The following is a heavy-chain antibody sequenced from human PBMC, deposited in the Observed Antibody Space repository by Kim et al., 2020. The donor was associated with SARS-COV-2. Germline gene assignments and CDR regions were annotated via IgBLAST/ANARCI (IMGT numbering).Heavy chain of an antibody. J-gene: IGHJ5*02. V-gene: IGHV4-34*01. CDR2: SNHNGGT. CDR1: GGSLSGSY. CDR3: ARLVGNTQWGYNWFDP. Sequence: SETLSLTCAVHGGSLSGSYWSWIRQPPEKGLEWSGESNHNGGTNYNPSLKGLVSISVDTSKNQFSVKLTSETAADTAVYDCARLVGNTQWGYNWFDPWGQGTLVTVSS. D-gene: IGHD1-26*01.